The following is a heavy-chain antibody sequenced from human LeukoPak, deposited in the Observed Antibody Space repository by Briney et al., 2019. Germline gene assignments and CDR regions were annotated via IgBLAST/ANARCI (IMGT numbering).Heavy chain of an antibody. CDR3: ARDSGGPELGY. V-gene: IGHV4-59*01. CDR2: IYYSGST. D-gene: IGHD3-10*01. Sequence: SETLSLTCTVSGGSISSYYWSWIRQPPGKGLEWIGYIYYSGSTNYNPSLKSRVTISVDTSKNQFSLKLSSVTAPDTAVYYCARDSGGPELGYWGQGTLVTVSS. CDR1: GGSISSYY. J-gene: IGHJ4*02.